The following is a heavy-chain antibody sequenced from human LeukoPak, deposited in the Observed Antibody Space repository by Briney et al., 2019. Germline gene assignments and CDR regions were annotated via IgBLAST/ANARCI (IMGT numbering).Heavy chain of an antibody. Sequence: SETLSLTCAVYGGSFSGYYWSWIRQPPGKGLEWIGEINHSGSTNYNPSLKSRVTISVDTSKNQFSLKLSSVTAADTAVYYCAREILNYYGSGSNTRNAFDIWGQGTMVTVSS. CDR1: GGSFSGYY. D-gene: IGHD3-10*01. J-gene: IGHJ3*02. CDR3: AREILNYYGSGSNTRNAFDI. V-gene: IGHV4-34*01. CDR2: INHSGST.